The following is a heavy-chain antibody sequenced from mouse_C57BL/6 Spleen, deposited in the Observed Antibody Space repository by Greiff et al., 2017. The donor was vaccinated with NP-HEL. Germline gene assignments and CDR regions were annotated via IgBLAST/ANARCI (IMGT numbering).Heavy chain of an antibody. D-gene: IGHD4-1*01. CDR1: GFTFSSYA. CDR3: TRDTNWVFDY. CDR2: ISSGGDYI. Sequence: EVKLMESGEGLVKPGGSLKLSCAASGFTFSSYAMSWVRQTPEKRLEWVAYISSGGDYIYYADTVKGRFTISRDNARNTLYLQMSSLKSEDTAMYYCTRDTNWVFDYWGQGTTLTVSS. J-gene: IGHJ2*01. V-gene: IGHV5-9-1*02.